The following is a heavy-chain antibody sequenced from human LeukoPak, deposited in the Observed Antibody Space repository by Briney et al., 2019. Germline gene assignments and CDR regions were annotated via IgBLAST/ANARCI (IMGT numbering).Heavy chain of an antibody. D-gene: IGHD3-16*01. CDR2: IWYDGSNK. Sequence: GGSLRLSCAASGFTFSSYGMHWVRQAPGKGLEWVAVIWYDGSNKYYADSVKGRFTISRDNSKNTLYLQMISLRAEDTALYYCARLGVANGFDLWGQGTMVTVSS. V-gene: IGHV3-33*01. CDR1: GFTFSSYG. CDR3: ARLGVANGFDL. J-gene: IGHJ3*01.